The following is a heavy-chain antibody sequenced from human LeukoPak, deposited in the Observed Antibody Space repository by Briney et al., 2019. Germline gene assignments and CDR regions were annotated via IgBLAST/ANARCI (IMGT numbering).Heavy chain of an antibody. Sequence: GEPLKISCKGSGYTFSSYWIGWVRQMPGKGLEWMGIIYPGDSDTRYSPSLQGQVTISVDTSIGTAYLQWSSLKASDTAIYYCARQNDFRLDYWGQGTLVTVSS. CDR3: ARQNDFRLDY. J-gene: IGHJ4*02. D-gene: IGHD3-3*01. V-gene: IGHV5-51*01. CDR2: IYPGDSDT. CDR1: GYTFSSYW.